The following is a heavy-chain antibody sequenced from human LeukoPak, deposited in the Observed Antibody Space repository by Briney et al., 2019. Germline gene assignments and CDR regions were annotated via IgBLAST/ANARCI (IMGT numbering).Heavy chain of an antibody. CDR2: ISYDGSNK. Sequence: GGSLRLSCAASGFTFSSYAMHWVRQAPGKGLEWVAVISYDGSNKYYADSVKGRFTISRDNSKYTLYLQMNSLRAEDTAVYYCARETLRYFDWLLSAAHAFDIWGQGTMVTVSS. D-gene: IGHD3-9*01. CDR1: GFTFSSYA. J-gene: IGHJ3*02. CDR3: ARETLRYFDWLLSAAHAFDI. V-gene: IGHV3-30-3*01.